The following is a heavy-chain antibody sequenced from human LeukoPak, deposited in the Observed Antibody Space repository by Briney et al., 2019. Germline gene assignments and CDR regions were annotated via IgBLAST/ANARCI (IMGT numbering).Heavy chain of an antibody. D-gene: IGHD3-10*01. CDR2: IKQDGSEK. Sequence: GGSLRLSCAASGFTFSSYCMSWVRHAPGKGLEWVANIKQDGSEKYYVDSVKDRFTISRDNAKNSLYLQMHSLRAEDTAVYYCARSSQLLWFGEYGTLGYWGQGTLVTVSS. J-gene: IGHJ4*02. CDR3: ARSSQLLWFGEYGTLGY. V-gene: IGHV3-7*01. CDR1: GFTFSSYC.